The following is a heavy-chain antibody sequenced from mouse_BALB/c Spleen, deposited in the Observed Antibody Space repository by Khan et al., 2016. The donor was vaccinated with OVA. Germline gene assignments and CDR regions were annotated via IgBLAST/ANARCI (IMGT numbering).Heavy chain of an antibody. CDR2: ISYGGST. Sequence: VQLKESGPGLVKPSQTLSLTCTVTGYSITSDYAWDWIRQFAGNKLEWMGYISYGGSTSYDPYLKSRISITRDTSNNPFFLQLNSVTTEDTATYYCARKNYYGYAMDYWGQGTSVTVSS. V-gene: IGHV3-2*02. CDR3: ARKNYYGYAMDY. J-gene: IGHJ4*01. D-gene: IGHD1-1*01. CDR1: GYSITSDYA.